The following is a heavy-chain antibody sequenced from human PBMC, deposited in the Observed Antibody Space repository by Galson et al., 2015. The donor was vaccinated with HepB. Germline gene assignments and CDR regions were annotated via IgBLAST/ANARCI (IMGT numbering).Heavy chain of an antibody. D-gene: IGHD2-15*01. CDR2: ITGSGGST. CDR1: GFTFSSYA. CDR3: AKVPNFYCSGGNYYFDY. V-gene: IGHV3-23*01. Sequence: SLRLSCAASGFTFSSYAMSWVRQAPGKGLEWVSGITGSGGSTYYADSVKGRLTISRDNSKNTLYLQMNSLRAEDTAIYYCAKVPNFYCSGGNYYFDYWGQGTLVTVSS. J-gene: IGHJ4*02.